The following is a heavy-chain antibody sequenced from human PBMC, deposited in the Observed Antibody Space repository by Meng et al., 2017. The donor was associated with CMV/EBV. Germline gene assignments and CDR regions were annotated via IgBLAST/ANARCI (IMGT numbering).Heavy chain of an antibody. CDR1: GSSLSTSGVG. J-gene: IGHJ4*02. V-gene: IGHV2-5*02. Sequence: QIILNDSTPTLVNAPQTLPLTCTFVGSSLSTSGVGVGWIRQPPGRALEWLALIYWDDDKRYSPSLKSRLTITKDTSKNQVVLTMTNMDPVDTATYYCAHRGSYGYHGYWGQGTLVTVSS. D-gene: IGHD5-18*01. CDR3: AHRGSYGYHGY. CDR2: IYWDDDK.